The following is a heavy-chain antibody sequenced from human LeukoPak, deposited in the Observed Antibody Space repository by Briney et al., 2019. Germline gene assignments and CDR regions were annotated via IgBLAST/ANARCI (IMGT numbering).Heavy chain of an antibody. J-gene: IGHJ4*02. D-gene: IGHD6-25*01. CDR2: IYPADSDI. CDR3: ARSLTAAAGDY. V-gene: IGHV5-51*01. Sequence: GESLKISCKGSGYRFTSYWIGWVGQIPGTGLEWMAIIYPADSDIRYSPSFQGQVTISADKSISTAYLQWSSLKASDTAMYYCARSLTAAAGDYWGQGTLVTVSS. CDR1: GYRFTSYW.